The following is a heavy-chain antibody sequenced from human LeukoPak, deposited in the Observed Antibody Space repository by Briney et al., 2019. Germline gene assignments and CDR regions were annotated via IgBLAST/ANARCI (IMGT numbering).Heavy chain of an antibody. J-gene: IGHJ4*02. V-gene: IGHV1-18*01. CDR2: INAYNGNT. D-gene: IGHD6-13*01. Sequence: ASVKLSCTASGYTFTSYGISWVRQAPGQGLEWMGWINAYNGNTNYEQKLQGRVSMTTDTSTTTDYMELRSMSSDDKDVYYCSPVMIVWDTSRWKTIDSWGQGTLVTASS. CDR1: GYTFTSYG. CDR3: SPVMIVWDTSRWKTIDS.